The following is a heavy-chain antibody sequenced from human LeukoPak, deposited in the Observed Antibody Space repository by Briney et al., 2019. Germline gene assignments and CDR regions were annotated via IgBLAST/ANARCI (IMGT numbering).Heavy chain of an antibody. CDR2: ISDSGITT. CDR1: GFTFSSYA. D-gene: IGHD1-26*01. Sequence: PGGSLRLSCVTSGFTFSSYAMSWVRQPPGKGLEWVSGISDSGITTYYADSVRGRFTISRDNSKNTVFLQMNSLRAEDTALYYCAKGVDSGSCSFDYWGQGTLVTVSS. V-gene: IGHV3-23*01. CDR3: AKGVDSGSCSFDY. J-gene: IGHJ4*02.